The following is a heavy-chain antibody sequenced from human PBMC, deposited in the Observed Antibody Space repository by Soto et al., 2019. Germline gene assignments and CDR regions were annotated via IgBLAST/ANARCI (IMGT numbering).Heavy chain of an antibody. Sequence: QVQLVESGGGVVQPGRSLRLSCVASGFTFSGYAMHWVRQAPGKGLEWVTVISYDGSSEYYADSVKGRFTISRDNSKNTLYLQMNSLRAEDTAVYYWARGGGGYYYYGMDVWGQGTTVTVSS. D-gene: IGHD3-16*01. CDR3: ARGGGGYYYYGMDV. CDR2: ISYDGSSE. CDR1: GFTFSGYA. V-gene: IGHV3-30-3*01. J-gene: IGHJ6*02.